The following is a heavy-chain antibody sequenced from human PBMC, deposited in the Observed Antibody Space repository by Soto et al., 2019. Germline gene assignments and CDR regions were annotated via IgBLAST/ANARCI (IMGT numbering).Heavy chain of an antibody. CDR3: AGSTSWFDP. Sequence: PSETLSLTCTVSGGSISSGDYYWSWVRQPPGKGLEWIGYIYHSGSTYYNPSLKSRVTISVDRSKNQFSLKLSSVTAADTAVYYCAGSTSWFDPWGQGTLVTVSS. D-gene: IGHD6-13*01. V-gene: IGHV4-30-4*01. CDR2: IYHSGST. CDR1: GGSISSGDYY. J-gene: IGHJ5*02.